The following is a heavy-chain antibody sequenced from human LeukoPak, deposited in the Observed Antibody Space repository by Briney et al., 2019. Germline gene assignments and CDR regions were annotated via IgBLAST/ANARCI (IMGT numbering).Heavy chain of an antibody. CDR2: IYSDGST. Sequence: GGSLRLSCAASGITVSTNYMSWVRQAPGKGLEWVSVIYSDGSTSYADSVKGRFTLSKDNSKNTVYLQVSSLRVEDTAVYYCFNYAYWGQGTLVTVSS. D-gene: IGHD3-16*01. CDR3: FNYAY. J-gene: IGHJ4*02. CDR1: GITVSTNY. V-gene: IGHV3-66*01.